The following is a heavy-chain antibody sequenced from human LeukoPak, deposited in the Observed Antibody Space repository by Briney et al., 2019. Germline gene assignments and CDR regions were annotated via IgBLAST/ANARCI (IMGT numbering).Heavy chain of an antibody. Sequence: PGGSLRLSCAASGFTFSSYSMNWVRQAPGKGLEWVSSISSSSGYIYYADSVKGRFTISRDNAKNSLYLQMNSLRAEDTAVYYCARANGYNPPFDSWGQGTLVTVSS. J-gene: IGHJ4*02. D-gene: IGHD5-24*01. V-gene: IGHV3-21*01. CDR2: ISSSSGYI. CDR1: GFTFSSYS. CDR3: ARANGYNPPFDS.